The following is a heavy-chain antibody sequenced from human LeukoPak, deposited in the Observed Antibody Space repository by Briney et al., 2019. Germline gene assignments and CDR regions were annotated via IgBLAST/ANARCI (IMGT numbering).Heavy chain of an antibody. Sequence: SETLSLTCVVYGGSFSGYYWSWIRQPPGKGLEWIGEINHSGSTNYNPSLKSRVTISVDTSKNQFSLKLSSVTAADTAVYYCARGSSYGWFDPWGQGTLVTVSS. J-gene: IGHJ5*02. CDR1: GGSFSGYY. V-gene: IGHV4-34*01. D-gene: IGHD4-11*01. CDR3: ARGSSYGWFDP. CDR2: INHSGST.